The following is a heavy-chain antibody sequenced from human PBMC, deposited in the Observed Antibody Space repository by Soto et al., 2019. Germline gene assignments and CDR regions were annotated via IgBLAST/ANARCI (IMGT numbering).Heavy chain of an antibody. CDR2: IYYSGST. CDR1: GGSISSSSYY. D-gene: IGHD2-15*01. Sequence: TSETLSLTCTVSGGSISSSSYYWSWIRQPPGKGLEWIGYIYYSGSTYYNPSLKSRVTISVDTSKNQFSLKLSSVTTADTAVYYCARYCSGGSCYPFDYWGQGTLVTVSS. V-gene: IGHV4-30-4*01. CDR3: ARYCSGGSCYPFDY. J-gene: IGHJ4*02.